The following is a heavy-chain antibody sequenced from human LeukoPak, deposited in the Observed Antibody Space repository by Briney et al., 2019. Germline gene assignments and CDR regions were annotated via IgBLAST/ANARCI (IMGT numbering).Heavy chain of an antibody. CDR2: IYTSGST. CDR1: GYSISSSYY. V-gene: IGHV4-59*10. CDR3: ARYGCSGGSCYVDY. Sequence: SETLSLTCAVSGYSISSSYYWSWIRQPAGKGLEWIGRIYTSGSTNYNPSLKSRVTMSVDTSKNQFSLKLSSVTAADTAVYYCARYGCSGGSCYVDYWGQGTLVTVSS. J-gene: IGHJ4*02. D-gene: IGHD2-15*01.